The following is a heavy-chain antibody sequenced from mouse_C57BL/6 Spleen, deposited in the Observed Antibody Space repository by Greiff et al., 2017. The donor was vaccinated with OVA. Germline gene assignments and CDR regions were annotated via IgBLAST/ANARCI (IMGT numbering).Heavy chain of an antibody. Sequence: EVKLMESGAELVRPGASVKLSCTASGFNIKDYYMHWVKQRPEQGLEWIGRIDPEDGDTEYAPKFQGKATMTADTSSNTAYLQLSSLTSEDTAVYYCTTFYYYGSSPYYYAMDYWGQGTSVTVSS. V-gene: IGHV14-1*01. J-gene: IGHJ4*01. CDR3: TTFYYYGSSPYYYAMDY. D-gene: IGHD1-1*01. CDR1: GFNIKDYY. CDR2: IDPEDGDT.